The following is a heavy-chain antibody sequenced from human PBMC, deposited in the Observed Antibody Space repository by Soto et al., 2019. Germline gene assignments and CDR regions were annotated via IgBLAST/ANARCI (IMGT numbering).Heavy chain of an antibody. CDR3: VRDGLDYYDTERLYFDN. V-gene: IGHV3-23*01. J-gene: IGHJ4*02. CDR2: ISGSGTAT. CDR1: GFPFWTYS. Sequence: EVKLLESGGGLVQPGGSMRLSCEASGFPFWTYSMSWVRQAPRKGLEWVSGISGSGTATYYADSVKGRFTISRDNANNSLYLQMNSLRAEDTATYYCVRDGLDYYDTERLYFDNWGQGTLVTVSS. D-gene: IGHD3-22*01.